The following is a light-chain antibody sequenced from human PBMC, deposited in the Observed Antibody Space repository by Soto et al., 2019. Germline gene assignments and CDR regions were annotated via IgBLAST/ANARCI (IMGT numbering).Light chain of an antibody. CDR3: QQYNSYWT. V-gene: IGKV1-5*01. Sequence: DIQMTQSPSTLSASIGDRVTITCRASQNIITWLAWYQQKPGKAPKLLIYDASSLESGVPSRFSGSGSGTEFTLTISSLQPDDFATYYCQQYNSYWTFGQGTKVDI. CDR1: QNIITW. CDR2: DAS. J-gene: IGKJ1*01.